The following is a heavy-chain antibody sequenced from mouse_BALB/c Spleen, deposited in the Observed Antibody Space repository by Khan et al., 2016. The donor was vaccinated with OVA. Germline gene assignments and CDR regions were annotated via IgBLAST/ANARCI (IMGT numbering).Heavy chain of an antibody. V-gene: IGHV2-6-7*01. J-gene: IGHJ4*01. CDR1: GFSLTGSG. Sequence: QVQLKQSGPGLVAPSQSLSITCTVSGFSLTGSGVNWVRQPPGKGLEWLGMIWGDGSTDYNSVLNSRLSISKDNSKSQVFLIMNSLQTDDTARYXWARAYDGNYRGAMDNWGQGTTVTVSS. CDR3: ARAYDGNYRGAMDN. CDR2: IWGDGST. D-gene: IGHD2-10*01.